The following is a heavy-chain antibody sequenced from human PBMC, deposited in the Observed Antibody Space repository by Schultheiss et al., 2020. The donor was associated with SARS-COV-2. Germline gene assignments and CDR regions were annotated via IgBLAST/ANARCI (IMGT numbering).Heavy chain of an antibody. D-gene: IGHD5-24*01. Sequence: ETLSLTCAVYGGSFSGYYWSWIRQPPGKGLEWVSSISSSSTIYYADSVKGRFTISRDNAKELVYLQMNSLRAEDTAVYYCARGPDGYNAGRVDLWGQGTLVTVSS. CDR1: GGSFSGYY. V-gene: IGHV3-69-1*01. CDR2: ISSSSTI. J-gene: IGHJ5*02. CDR3: ARGPDGYNAGRVDL.